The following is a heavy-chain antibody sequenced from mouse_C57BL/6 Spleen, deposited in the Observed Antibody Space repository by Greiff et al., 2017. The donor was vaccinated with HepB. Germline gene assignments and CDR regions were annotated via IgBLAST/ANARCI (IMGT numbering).Heavy chain of an antibody. Sequence: VQLQQSGPELVKPGASVKISCKASGYTFTDYYMNWVKQSHGKSLEWIGDINPNNGGTSYNQKFKGKATLTVDKSSSTAYMELRSLTSEDSAVYYCASVLWAYWGQGTLVTVSA. V-gene: IGHV1-26*01. CDR2: INPNNGGT. CDR1: GYTFTDYY. J-gene: IGHJ3*01. CDR3: ASVLWAY. D-gene: IGHD6-1*01.